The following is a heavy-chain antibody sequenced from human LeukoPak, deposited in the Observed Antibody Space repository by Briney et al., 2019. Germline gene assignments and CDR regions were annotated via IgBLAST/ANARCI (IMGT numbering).Heavy chain of an antibody. V-gene: IGHV5-51*01. J-gene: IGHJ4*02. CDR1: GYSFTTYW. D-gene: IGHD3-22*01. Sequence: PGESLKISCKGSGYSFTTYWIGWVREMPGRGLEWMGIIYPRESDTRYSPSFQGQVTISADKSISTAYLQWSSLKASDTAMYYCARQFRDSSGYYSYYFDYWGQGTLVTLSS. CDR2: IYPRESDT. CDR3: ARQFRDSSGYYSYYFDY.